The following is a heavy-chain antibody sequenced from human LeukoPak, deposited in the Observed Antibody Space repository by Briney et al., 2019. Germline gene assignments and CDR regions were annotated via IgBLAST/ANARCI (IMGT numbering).Heavy chain of an antibody. J-gene: IGHJ4*02. CDR1: GFTFSSYS. Sequence: GGSLRLSCAASGFTFSSYSMNWVRQAPGKGLEWVSSISSSSSYIYYADSVKGRFTISRDNSKNTLYLQMHSLRAEDTAVYYCALRAATGYWGQGTLVTVSS. CDR2: ISSSSSYI. CDR3: ALRAATGY. D-gene: IGHD6-25*01. V-gene: IGHV3-21*04.